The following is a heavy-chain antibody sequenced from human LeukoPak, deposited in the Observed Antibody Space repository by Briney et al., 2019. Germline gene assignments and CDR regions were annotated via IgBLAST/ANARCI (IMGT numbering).Heavy chain of an antibody. V-gene: IGHV3-30*01. CDR2: ISYDGSNK. J-gene: IGHJ4*02. CDR1: GFTFSSYA. CDR3: ARDSDYDGNTYYFDY. D-gene: IGHD4-23*01. Sequence: PGRSLRLSCAASGFTFSSYAMHWVRQAPGKGLEWVAVISYDGSNKYYADSVKGRFTISRDNSKNTLYLQMNSLRAEDTAVYYCARDSDYDGNTYYFDYWGQGTLVTVSS.